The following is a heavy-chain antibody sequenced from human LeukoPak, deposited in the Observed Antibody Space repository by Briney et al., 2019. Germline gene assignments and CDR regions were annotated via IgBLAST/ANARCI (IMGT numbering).Heavy chain of an antibody. CDR1: GGSFSGYY. CDR3: ARGAAVRFLEWLSLPPLFDH. Sequence: PSETLSLTCAVYGGSFSGYYWSWIRQPPGKGLEWIGEINHSGSTNYNPSLKSRVTISVDTPKNQFSLKLSSVTAADTAVYYCARGAAVRFLEWLSLPPLFDHWGQGTLVTVSS. V-gene: IGHV4-34*01. J-gene: IGHJ4*02. CDR2: INHSGST. D-gene: IGHD3-3*01.